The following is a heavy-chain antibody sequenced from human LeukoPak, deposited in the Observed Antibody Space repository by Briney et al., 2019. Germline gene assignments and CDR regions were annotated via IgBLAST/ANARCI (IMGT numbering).Heavy chain of an antibody. J-gene: IGHJ4*02. Sequence: PGGSLRLSCAASGFTFGSYGMHWVRQAPGKGLEWVAVIWYDGSNKYYADSVKGRFTISRDNSKKTLYLQMNNLRAEDTAVYYCARTRPLDSSSWSHGDYWGQGTLVTVSS. D-gene: IGHD6-13*01. CDR3: ARTRPLDSSSWSHGDY. CDR2: IWYDGSNK. V-gene: IGHV3-33*01. CDR1: GFTFGSYG.